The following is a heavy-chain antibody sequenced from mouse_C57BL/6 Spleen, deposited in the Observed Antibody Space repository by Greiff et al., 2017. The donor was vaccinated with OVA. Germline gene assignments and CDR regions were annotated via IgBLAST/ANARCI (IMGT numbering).Heavy chain of an antibody. CDR1: GYAFSSSW. CDR2: IYPGDGDT. CDR3: ARRDYYGSIAYDVDC. J-gene: IGHJ2*01. Sequence: QVQLQQSGPELVKPGASVKISCKASGYAFSSSWMNWVKQRPGKGLEWIGRIYPGDGDTNYNGKFKGKATLTADKSSSTAYMQLRSLTSEDSAVYFCARRDYYGSIAYDVDCWGQGTTLTVSS. D-gene: IGHD1-1*01. V-gene: IGHV1-82*01.